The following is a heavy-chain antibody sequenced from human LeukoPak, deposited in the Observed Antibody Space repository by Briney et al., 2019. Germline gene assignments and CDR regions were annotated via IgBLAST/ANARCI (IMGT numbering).Heavy chain of an antibody. CDR3: ARDRGYSGYDGLDY. CDR1: GFTFSNYA. Sequence: PGGSLRLSCAASGFTFSNYAMHWVRQAPGQGLEWVAVISYDGSNKYDADSVKGRFTISRDNSKNTLYLQMNSLRAEDTAVYYCARDRGYSGYDGLDYWGQGTLVTVSS. CDR2: ISYDGSNK. J-gene: IGHJ4*02. V-gene: IGHV3-30-3*01. D-gene: IGHD5-12*01.